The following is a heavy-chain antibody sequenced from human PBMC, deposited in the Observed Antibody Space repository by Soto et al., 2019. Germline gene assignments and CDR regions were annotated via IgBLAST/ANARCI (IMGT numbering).Heavy chain of an antibody. CDR3: ARDRDGSGSYYIRPWFDP. Sequence: ASVRVYCKASVSTFTGYYMHWVRQAPGQGLEWMGWINPNSGGTNYAQKFQGRVTMTRDTSISTAYMELSRLRSDDTAVYYCARDRDGSGSYYIRPWFDPWGQGTLVTVSS. D-gene: IGHD3-10*01. V-gene: IGHV1-2*02. CDR2: INPNSGGT. CDR1: VSTFTGYY. J-gene: IGHJ5*02.